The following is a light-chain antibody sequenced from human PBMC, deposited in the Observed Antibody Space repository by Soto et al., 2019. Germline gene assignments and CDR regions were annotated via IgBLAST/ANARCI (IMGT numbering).Light chain of an antibody. V-gene: IGLV2-14*01. CDR1: SSDVGGYNY. CDR2: EVS. J-gene: IGLJ3*02. Sequence: QSALTQPASVSGSPGQSITISCTGSSSDVGGYNYVSWYQQHPGKPPKLMIYEVSTRPSGVSHRFSGSKSGNTASLTISGLQAEDEADYYCSSYTSSSTRVFGGGTKLTVL. CDR3: SSYTSSSTRV.